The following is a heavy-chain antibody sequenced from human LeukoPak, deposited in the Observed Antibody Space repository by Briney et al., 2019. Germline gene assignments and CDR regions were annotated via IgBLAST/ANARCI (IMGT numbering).Heavy chain of an antibody. J-gene: IGHJ4*02. CDR2: IYYSGST. D-gene: IGHD4-11*01. Sequence: SETLSLTCTVSGGSISSYYWSWIRQPPGKGLEWIGYIYYSGSTNYNPSLKSRVTISVDTSKNQFSLKLNSVTAADTAVYYCAREGTTITTWDSWGQGTLVTVSS. CDR3: AREGTTITTWDS. CDR1: GGSISSYY. V-gene: IGHV4-59*08.